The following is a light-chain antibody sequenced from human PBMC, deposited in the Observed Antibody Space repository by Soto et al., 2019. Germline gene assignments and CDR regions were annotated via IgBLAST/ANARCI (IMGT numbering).Light chain of an antibody. J-gene: IGKJ1*01. V-gene: IGKV3-20*01. CDR1: QSVTDTY. Sequence: PGERATLSCRASQSVTDTYLAWYQQKPGQAPRLLIYGASNRATGIPDRFSGSGSGTDFTLTISRLEPEDFAVYYCQQYGSSPRTFGQGTKVEIK. CDR3: QQYGSSPRT. CDR2: GAS.